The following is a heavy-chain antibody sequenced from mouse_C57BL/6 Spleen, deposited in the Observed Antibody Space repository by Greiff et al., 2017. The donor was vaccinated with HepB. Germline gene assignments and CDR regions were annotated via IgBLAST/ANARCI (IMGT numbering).Heavy chain of an antibody. Sequence: QVHVKQSGPELVKPGASVKISCKASGYAFSSSWMNWVKQRPGKGLEWIGRIYPGDGDTNYNGKFKGKATLTADKSSSTAYMQLSSLTSEDSAVYFCARLAGGYWYFDVWGTGTTVTVSS. J-gene: IGHJ1*03. CDR3: ARLAGGYWYFDV. CDR2: IYPGDGDT. CDR1: GYAFSSSW. V-gene: IGHV1-82*01.